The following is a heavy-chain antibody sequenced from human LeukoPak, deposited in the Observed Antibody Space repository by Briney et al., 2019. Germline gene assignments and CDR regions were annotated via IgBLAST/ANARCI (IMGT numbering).Heavy chain of an antibody. CDR2: IYYSGST. CDR3: ARLTYYYDSSALGYYYNMDV. V-gene: IGHV4-59*12. CDR1: GGSISSYY. J-gene: IGHJ6*02. D-gene: IGHD3-22*01. Sequence: PSETLSLTCTVPGGSISSYYWSWIRQPPGKGLEWIGYIYYSGSTNYNPSLKSRVTMSVDTSKNQFSLKLSSVTAADTAVYYCARLTYYYDSSALGYYYNMDVWGQGTTVTVSS.